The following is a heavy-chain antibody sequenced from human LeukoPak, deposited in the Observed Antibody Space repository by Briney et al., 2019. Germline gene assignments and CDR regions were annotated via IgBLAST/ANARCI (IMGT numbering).Heavy chain of an antibody. CDR3: AKGYDILTGYYTAFDI. V-gene: IGHV3-23*01. Sequence: GSLRLSCAASGFTFSSYAMSWVRQAPGKGLEWVSAISGSGGSTSYADSVKGRFTVSRDNSKNTLYLQMNSLRAEDTAVYYCAKGYDILTGYYTAFDIWGQGTMVTVSS. CDR2: ISGSGGST. D-gene: IGHD3-9*01. CDR1: GFTFSSYA. J-gene: IGHJ3*02.